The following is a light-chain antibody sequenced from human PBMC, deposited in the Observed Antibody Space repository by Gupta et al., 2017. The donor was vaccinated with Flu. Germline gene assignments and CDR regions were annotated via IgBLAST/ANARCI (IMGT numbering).Light chain of an antibody. Sequence: SYVLTQPPSVSVAPGQTATITCGGYNIGSKSVHWYQQRPAQAPLLVVYDDSARPSEIPERLSGSNYGDTATLTISRVEAGDEADYYCQVWDSSSDEAVFGGGTKLTVL. J-gene: IGLJ3*02. V-gene: IGLV3-21*02. CDR1: NIGSKS. CDR3: QVWDSSSDEAV. CDR2: DDS.